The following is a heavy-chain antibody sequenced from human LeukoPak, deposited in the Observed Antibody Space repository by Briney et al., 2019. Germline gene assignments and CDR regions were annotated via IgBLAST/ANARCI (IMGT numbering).Heavy chain of an antibody. J-gene: IGHJ6*03. Sequence: ASVKVSCKASGYTFTGYYMHWVRQAPGQGLEWMGWINPNSGGTNYAQKFQGRVTMTRDTSISTAYMELSRLRSDGTAVYYCARDAYYDFWSGYYDYYYYYMDVWGKGTTVTVSS. V-gene: IGHV1-2*02. CDR1: GYTFTGYY. CDR3: ARDAYYDFWSGYYDYYYYYMDV. D-gene: IGHD3-3*01. CDR2: INPNSGGT.